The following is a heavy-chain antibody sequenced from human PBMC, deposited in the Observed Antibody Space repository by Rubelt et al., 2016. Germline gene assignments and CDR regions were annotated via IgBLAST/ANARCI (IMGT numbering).Heavy chain of an antibody. CDR3: ARDGMLDTMVRGLYSGMDV. D-gene: IGHD3-10*01. J-gene: IGHJ6*02. CDR2: ISYDGSNK. V-gene: IGHV3-30*04. CDR1: A. Sequence: AMHWVRQAPGKGLEWVAVISYDGSNKYYADSVKGRFTISRDNSKNTLYLQMNSLRAEDTAVYYCARDGMLDTMVRGLYSGMDVWGQGTTVTVSS.